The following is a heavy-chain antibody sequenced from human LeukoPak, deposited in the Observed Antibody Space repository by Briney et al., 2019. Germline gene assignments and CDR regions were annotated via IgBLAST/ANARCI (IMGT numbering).Heavy chain of an antibody. J-gene: IGHJ5*02. CDR3: ARVLTGSWDWFDP. D-gene: IGHD2-8*02. V-gene: IGHV3-74*01. CDR2: INSDGSRT. CDR1: KFSFSSYW. Sequence: GGSLRLSCAASKFSFSSYWMHWVRQAPGKGLVWVSRINSDGSRTNYADSVKGRFTISRDNAKNTLYLQMSSLRAEDTVVYYCARVLTGSWDWFDPWGQGTLVTVSS.